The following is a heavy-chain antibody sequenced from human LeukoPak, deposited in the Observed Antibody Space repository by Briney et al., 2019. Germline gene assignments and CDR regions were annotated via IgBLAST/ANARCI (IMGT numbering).Heavy chain of an antibody. V-gene: IGHV1-69*04. Sequence: SVKVSCKATGGTFSSYAISWVRQAPGQGLEWMGRIIPILGIANYAQKFQGRVTITADKSTSTAYMELSSLRSEDTAVYYCATVGIVVVTVDAFDIWGQGTMVTVSS. D-gene: IGHD3-22*01. CDR3: ATVGIVVVTVDAFDI. CDR2: IIPILGIA. CDR1: GGTFSSYA. J-gene: IGHJ3*02.